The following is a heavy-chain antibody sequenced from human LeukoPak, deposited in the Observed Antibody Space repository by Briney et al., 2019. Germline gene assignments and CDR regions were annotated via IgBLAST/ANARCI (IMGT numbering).Heavy chain of an antibody. V-gene: IGHV3-53*01. Sequence: GGSLTLPCAASGFTDSSNYMSWLRKAPGKGLEWVSDICSGGSTCYADSVKGRVTIYRDNSKNTLYLQMNSLRADDTGVYYCSKAERHSATRCNWFDPWGQGTMLSVCS. D-gene: IGHD2-15*01. CDR1: GFTDSSNY. CDR2: ICSGGST. CDR3: SKAERHSATRCNWFDP. J-gene: IGHJ5*02.